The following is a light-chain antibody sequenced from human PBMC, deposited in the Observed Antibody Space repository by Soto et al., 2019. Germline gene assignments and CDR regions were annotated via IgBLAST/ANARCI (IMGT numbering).Light chain of an antibody. CDR1: SSNIGAGYD. CDR2: GNN. Sequence: QSVLTQPPSVSGALGQRVTISCTGNSSNIGAGYDVHWYQQLPGTAPKLLIYGNNNRPSGVPDRFSGSKSGTSASLAMTGLQAEDEAHYYCQSYDSSLSGSVFGGGTQLTVL. J-gene: IGLJ2*01. CDR3: QSYDSSLSGSV. V-gene: IGLV1-40*01.